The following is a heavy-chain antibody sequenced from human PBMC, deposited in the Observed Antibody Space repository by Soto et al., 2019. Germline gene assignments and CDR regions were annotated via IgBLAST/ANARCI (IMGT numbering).Heavy chain of an antibody. D-gene: IGHD4-17*01. J-gene: IGHJ4*02. CDR1: GFTFSSYA. Sequence: PGGSLRLSCAASGFTFSSYAMSWVRRAPGKGLEWVSAISGSGGSTYYADSVKGRFTISRDNSKNTLYLQMNSLRSDDTAVYYCARDRLWDYGDYGIDYWGQGTLVTVSS. V-gene: IGHV3-23*01. CDR3: ARDRLWDYGDYGIDY. CDR2: ISGSGGST.